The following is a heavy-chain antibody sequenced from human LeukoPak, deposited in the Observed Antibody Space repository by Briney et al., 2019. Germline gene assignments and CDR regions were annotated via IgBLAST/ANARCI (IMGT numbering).Heavy chain of an antibody. J-gene: IGHJ5*02. CDR3: ARSPAGGGSSWYWFDP. CDR2: IYYSGST. Sequence: SETLSLTCTVSGGSISSSSYYWGWIRQPPGTGLEWIGSIYYSGSTYYNPSLKSRVTISVDTSKNQFSLKLSSVTAADTAVYYCARSPAGGGSSWYWFDPWGQGTLVTASS. CDR1: GGSISSSSYY. D-gene: IGHD6-13*01. V-gene: IGHV4-39*01.